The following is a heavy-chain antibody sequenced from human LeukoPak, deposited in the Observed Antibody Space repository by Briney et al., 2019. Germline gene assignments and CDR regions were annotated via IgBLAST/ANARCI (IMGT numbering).Heavy chain of an antibody. Sequence: GALRPSCAGPGFPFSNFFMPRVRQAPGEGLVWVSRINSDGTSTMYADSVKGRFTISRDNAKNTLYLQMNSLRDEDTAVYYCARRVDATRWFDPWGQGTLVTVSS. V-gene: IGHV3-74*03. D-gene: IGHD2-15*01. CDR3: ARRVDATRWFDP. J-gene: IGHJ5*02. CDR2: INSDGTST. CDR1: GFPFSNFF.